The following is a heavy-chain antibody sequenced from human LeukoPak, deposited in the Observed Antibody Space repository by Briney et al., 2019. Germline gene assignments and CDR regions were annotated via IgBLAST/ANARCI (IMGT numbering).Heavy chain of an antibody. CDR2: IYYRGST. J-gene: IGHJ4*02. D-gene: IGHD5-24*01. V-gene: IGHV4-34*01. Sequence: SETLSLTCALHGGSFSGYYWSWIRQPPGKGVEWVGSIYYRGSTYYNPSLKRRVTISVDTSKSQFSLKLSPVTAADTAVYYCARLELDGYHWYYWGQGTLVTVST. CDR1: GGSFSGYY. CDR3: ARLELDGYHWYY.